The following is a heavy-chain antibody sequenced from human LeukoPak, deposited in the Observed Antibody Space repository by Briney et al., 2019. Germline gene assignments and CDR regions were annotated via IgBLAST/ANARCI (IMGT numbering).Heavy chain of an antibody. CDR2: ISWDGGST. D-gene: IGHD3-22*01. V-gene: IGHV3-43*01. CDR3: AKGTVVVTGPLDF. Sequence: GGSLRLSCAASGFTFDNYAMHWVRQAPGKGLEWVSLISWDGGSTYYADSVKGRFTISRDNSKNSLYLQMNSLRTGDTAFYYCAKGTVVVTGPLDFWGQGTLVTVSS. CDR1: GFTFDNYA. J-gene: IGHJ4*02.